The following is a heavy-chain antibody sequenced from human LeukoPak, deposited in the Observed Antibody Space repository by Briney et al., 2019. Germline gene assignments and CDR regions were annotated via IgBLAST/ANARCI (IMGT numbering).Heavy chain of an antibody. J-gene: IGHJ4*02. CDR1: GYTFTSYG. CDR3: ARDRYCTNGVCYRGFNDY. D-gene: IGHD2-8*01. Sequence: ASVKVSCKASGYTFTSYGISWVRQAPGQGLEWMGWISAYNGNTNYAQKFQGRVTITADESTSTAYMELSSLRSEDTAVYYCARDRYCTNGVCYRGFNDYWGQGTLVTVSS. CDR2: ISAYNGNT. V-gene: IGHV1-18*01.